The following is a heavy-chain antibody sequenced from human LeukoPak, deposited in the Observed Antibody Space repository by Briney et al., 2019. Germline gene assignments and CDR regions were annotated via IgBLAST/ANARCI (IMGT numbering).Heavy chain of an antibody. CDR1: GYTFTSYD. V-gene: IGHV1-8*03. J-gene: IGHJ6*03. CDR3: ARTAGPPIYYYYMDV. CDR2: MNPNSGNT. Sequence: ASVKVSCKASGYTFTSYDINWVRQATGQGLEWMGWMNPNSGNTGYAQKFQGRVTITRNTSISTAYMELSSLRPEDTAVYYCARTAGPPIYYYYMDVWGKGTTVTVSS. D-gene: IGHD1-14*01.